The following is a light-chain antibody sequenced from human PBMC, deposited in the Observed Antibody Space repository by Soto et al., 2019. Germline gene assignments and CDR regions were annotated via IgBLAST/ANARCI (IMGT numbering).Light chain of an antibody. CDR2: GNN. J-gene: IGLJ3*02. CDR1: SSNIGAGYD. V-gene: IGLV1-40*01. CDR3: QSFDSSLSGSV. Sequence: QSVLTQPPSVSGAPGQRVTISCTGSSSNIGAGYDVHWYQQLPGTAPKLLIYGNNNRPSGVPDRFSGSKSGTSASPAIAGLQAEDEADYYCQSFDSSLSGSVFGGGTKLTVL.